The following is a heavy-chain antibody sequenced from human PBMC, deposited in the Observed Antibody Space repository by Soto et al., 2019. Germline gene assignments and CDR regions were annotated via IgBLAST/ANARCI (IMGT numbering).Heavy chain of an antibody. CDR2: IYHSGST. V-gene: IGHV4-30-2*01. Sequence: TLSLNCAVSGGSISSGGYSWSWIRQPPGKGLEWIGYIYHSGSTYYNPSLKSRVTISVDRSKNQFSLKLSSVTAADTAVYYCARAGYYDSSGYYPGNFDYWGQGTLVTVSS. D-gene: IGHD3-22*01. CDR1: GGSISSGGYS. CDR3: ARAGYYDSSGYYPGNFDY. J-gene: IGHJ4*02.